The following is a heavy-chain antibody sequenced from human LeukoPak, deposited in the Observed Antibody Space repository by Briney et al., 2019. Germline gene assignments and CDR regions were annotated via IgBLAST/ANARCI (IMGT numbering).Heavy chain of an antibody. CDR1: GFTFSSYA. D-gene: IGHD3-22*01. Sequence: GGSLRLSCAASGFTFSSYAMHWVRQAPGKGLEWVAAISYDGSNKYYADSVKGRFTISRDNSKNTLYLQMNSLRAEDTAVYYCARDLYYYDSSGFYFDYWGQGTLVTVSS. CDR2: ISYDGSNK. V-gene: IGHV3-30*04. CDR3: ARDLYYYDSSGFYFDY. J-gene: IGHJ4*02.